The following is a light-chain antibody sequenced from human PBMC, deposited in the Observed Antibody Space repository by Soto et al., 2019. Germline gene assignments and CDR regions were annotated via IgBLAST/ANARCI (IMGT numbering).Light chain of an antibody. CDR1: QSVSSY. Sequence: EIVWTQSPATLSLSPGERATLSCRASQSVSSYLAWYQQKPGQAPRLLIYDASNRATGIPARFSGSGSGTDFTLTISSLEPEDFVVYYCQQRNNWPITFGQGTRLEIK. CDR2: DAS. J-gene: IGKJ5*01. CDR3: QQRNNWPIT. V-gene: IGKV3-11*01.